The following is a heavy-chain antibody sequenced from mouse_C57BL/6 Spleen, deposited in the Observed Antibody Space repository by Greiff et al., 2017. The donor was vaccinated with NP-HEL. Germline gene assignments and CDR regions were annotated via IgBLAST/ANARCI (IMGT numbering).Heavy chain of an antibody. J-gene: IGHJ3*01. CDR1: GFTFSDYG. D-gene: IGHD1-1*01. CDR3: AMPYGSRTPWFAY. V-gene: IGHV5-17*01. Sequence: EVKLVESGGGLVKPGGSLKLSCAASGFTFSDYGMHWVRQAPEKGLEWVAYISSGSSTIYYADTVKGRFTISRDNAKNTLFLQMTSLRSEDTAMYYCAMPYGSRTPWFAYWGQGTLVTVSA. CDR2: ISSGSSTI.